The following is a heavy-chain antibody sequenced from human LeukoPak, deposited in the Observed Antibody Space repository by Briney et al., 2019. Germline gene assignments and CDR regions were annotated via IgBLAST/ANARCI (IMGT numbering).Heavy chain of an antibody. CDR3: AKDGGPSGSYYYYGMDV. CDR2: INWNSGSL. V-gene: IGHV3-9*01. J-gene: IGHJ6*02. CDR1: GFTFGDYA. D-gene: IGHD3-3*01. Sequence: PGGSLGLSCAASGFTFGDYAMHWVRKAPGRGLEWVSGINWNSGSLGYADSVKGRFTISRDNAKNSLYLQMNSLRAEDTALYYCAKDGGPSGSYYYYGMDVWGQGTTVTVSS.